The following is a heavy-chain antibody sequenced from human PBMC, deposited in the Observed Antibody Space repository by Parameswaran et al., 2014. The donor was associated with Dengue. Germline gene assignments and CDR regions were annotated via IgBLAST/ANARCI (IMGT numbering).Heavy chain of an antibody. D-gene: IGHD6-19*01. CDR3: ARLSWDSSGWYRFDY. J-gene: IGHJ4*02. CDR2: IYYSGST. V-gene: IGHV4-59*08. Sequence: RWIRQPPGKGLEWIGYIYYSGSTNYNPSLKSRVTISVDTSKNQFSLKLSSVTAADTAVYYCARLSWDSSGWYRFDYWGQGTLVTVSS.